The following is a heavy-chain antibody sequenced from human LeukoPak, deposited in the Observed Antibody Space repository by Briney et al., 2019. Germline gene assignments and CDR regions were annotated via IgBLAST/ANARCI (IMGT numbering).Heavy chain of an antibody. CDR2: INPNSGGT. Sequence: GASVKVSCKASGYTFTGYYMLWVRQAPGQGLEWMGWINPNSGGTNYAQKFQGRVTTTRDTSISTAYMELSRPRSDDTAVYYCAREKVYSSSRNWFDPWGQGTLVTVSS. V-gene: IGHV1-2*02. CDR1: GYTFTGYY. J-gene: IGHJ5*02. CDR3: AREKVYSSSRNWFDP. D-gene: IGHD6-13*01.